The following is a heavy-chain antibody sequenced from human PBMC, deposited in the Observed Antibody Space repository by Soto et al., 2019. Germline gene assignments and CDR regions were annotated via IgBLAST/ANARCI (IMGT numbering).Heavy chain of an antibody. CDR3: ASEFSLALHF. CDR1: GFIFSNFG. D-gene: IGHD3-16*01. V-gene: IGHV3-33*01. J-gene: IGHJ4*02. CDR2: VWYDGSTK. Sequence: QLVESGGAVVQPGKSLRLSCSASGFIFSNFGMYWVRQAPGKGLEWVAVVWYDGSTKYYGDSVKGRFTISRDNSKNMVYLQMDSLRVDDTAVYYCASEFSLALHFWGQGSLVTVSS.